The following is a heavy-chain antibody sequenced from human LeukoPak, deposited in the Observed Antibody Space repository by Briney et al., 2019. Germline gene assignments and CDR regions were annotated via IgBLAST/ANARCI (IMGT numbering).Heavy chain of an antibody. CDR2: ISSSGSAI. CDR3: ARHPARYYYDSSGYYYCDY. D-gene: IGHD3-22*01. Sequence: PGGSLRLSCAASGFTFSDYYMSWIRQAPGKGLEWVSYISSSGSAIYYADSVKGQFTISRDNAKNSLYLQMNSLRAEDTAVYYCARHPARYYYDSSGYYYCDYWGQGTLVTVSS. V-gene: IGHV3-11*01. J-gene: IGHJ4*02. CDR1: GFTFSDYY.